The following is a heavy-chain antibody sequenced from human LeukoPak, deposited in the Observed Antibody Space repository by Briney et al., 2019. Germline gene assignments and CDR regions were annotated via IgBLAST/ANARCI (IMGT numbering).Heavy chain of an antibody. CDR1: GFTFSSSA. CDR2: ISISGDDT. J-gene: IGHJ4*02. V-gene: IGHV3-23*01. D-gene: IGHD1-26*01. Sequence: GGSLRLSCAASGFTFSSSAMNWVRQPPGKGMEWVSAISISGDDTYYAGSVKGRFTISRDNSKNTLYLRMNSLRAEDTAVYFCANPEWGTYLVGFDYWGQGTLVTVSS. CDR3: ANPEWGTYLVGFDY.